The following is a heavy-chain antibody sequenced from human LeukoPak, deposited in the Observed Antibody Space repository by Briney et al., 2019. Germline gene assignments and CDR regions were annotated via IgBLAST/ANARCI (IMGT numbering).Heavy chain of an antibody. V-gene: IGHV3-30*03. Sequence: GGSLGLSCAASGFTFSSYGMHWVRQAPGKGLEWVAVISYDGSNKYYADSVKGQFTISRDNSKNTLYLQMNSLRAEDTAVYYCARDYGGDAGLDSWGQGTLVTVSS. CDR2: ISYDGSNK. CDR3: ARDYGGDAGLDS. CDR1: GFTFSSYG. D-gene: IGHD4-23*01. J-gene: IGHJ4*02.